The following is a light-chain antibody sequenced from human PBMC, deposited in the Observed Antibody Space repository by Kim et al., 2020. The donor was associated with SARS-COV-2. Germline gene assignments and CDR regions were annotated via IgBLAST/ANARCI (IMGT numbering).Light chain of an antibody. V-gene: IGLV4-69*01. Sequence: VKLTCTLSSGHSSYAIAWHQQQPEKGPRYLMKLNSDGSHSKGDGIPDRFSGSSSGAERYLTISSLQSEDEADYYCQTWGTGSNWVFGGGTKLTVL. J-gene: IGLJ3*02. CDR1: SGHSSYA. CDR2: LNSDGSH. CDR3: QTWGTGSNWV.